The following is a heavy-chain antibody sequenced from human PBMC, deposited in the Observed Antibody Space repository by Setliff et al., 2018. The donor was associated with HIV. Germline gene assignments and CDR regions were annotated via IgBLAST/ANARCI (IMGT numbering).Heavy chain of an antibody. Sequence: GASVKVSCKASGYTFNDYGISWVRQAPGHGLEWMGWISGHNGYTNYAQKVQDRVTMTSDTSTSTAYMELRSLRSDDTAVYYCAGVRERVTIFGVVRDFDSWGQGTLVTVSS. CDR2: ISGHNGYT. D-gene: IGHD3-3*01. CDR1: GYTFNDYG. J-gene: IGHJ4*02. V-gene: IGHV1-18*01. CDR3: AGVRERVTIFGVVRDFDS.